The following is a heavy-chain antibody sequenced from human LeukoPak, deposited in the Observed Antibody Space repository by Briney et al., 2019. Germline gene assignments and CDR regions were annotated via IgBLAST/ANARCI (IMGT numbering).Heavy chain of an antibody. D-gene: IGHD3-3*01. CDR3: ARHGDHYYYMDV. CDR2: TSYSGST. V-gene: IGHV4-39*01. J-gene: IGHJ6*03. Sequence: PSETLSLTCTVSGGSISGNTYYWGRIRQPPGKGLEWIGTTSYSGSTYYNPSLKSRVTISVDTSKNQFSLRLSSVTAADTALYYCARHGDHYYYMDVWGKGTTVTVSS. CDR1: GGSISGNTYY.